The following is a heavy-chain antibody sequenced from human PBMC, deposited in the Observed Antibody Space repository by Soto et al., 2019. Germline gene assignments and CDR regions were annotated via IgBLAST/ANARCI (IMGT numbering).Heavy chain of an antibody. J-gene: IGHJ4*02. V-gene: IGHV1-69*01. CDR3: ARASGFGAVAEYYFDY. CDR2: IIPIFGTA. CDR1: GCTFSSYA. D-gene: IGHD6-19*01. Sequence: QVPLVQSGAEVKKPGSSVKVSCKASGCTFSSYAISWVRQAPGQGLEWMGGIIPIFGTANYAQKFQGRVTITADESRSTAYMERSSLRSEDTAVYYCARASGFGAVAEYYFDYWGQGTLVTVSS.